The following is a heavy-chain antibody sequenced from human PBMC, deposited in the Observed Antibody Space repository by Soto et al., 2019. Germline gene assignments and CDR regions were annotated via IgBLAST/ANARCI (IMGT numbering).Heavy chain of an antibody. CDR1: GYTFTGYY. V-gene: IGHV1-2*02. Sequence: QVQLVQSGAEVKKPGASVKVSCKASGYTFTGYYMHWVRQAPGQGLEWMGWINPNSGGTNYAQKFQGRVTMTRDTSISTAYMELSRLRSDDTDVYYCAGVRRLVREPLNYYYYYGMDVWGQGTTVTVSS. CDR2: INPNSGGT. J-gene: IGHJ6*02. D-gene: IGHD1-1*01. CDR3: AGVRRLVREPLNYYYYYGMDV.